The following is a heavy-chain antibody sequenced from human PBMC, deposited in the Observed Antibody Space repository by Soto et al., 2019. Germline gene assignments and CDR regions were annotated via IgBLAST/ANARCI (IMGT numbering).Heavy chain of an antibody. CDR1: GGSISSSSYY. D-gene: IGHD6-19*01. J-gene: IGHJ4*02. CDR3: ARFGSDNSGWYVGY. V-gene: IGHV4-39*01. Sequence: QLQLQESGPGLVKPSETLSLTCTVSGGSISSSSYYWGWIRQPPGKGLEWIGSIYYSGSTYYNPSLKSRVTXXVXTYXNQFSVKRSSVTAADTAVYYCARFGSDNSGWYVGYWGQGTLVTVSS. CDR2: IYYSGST.